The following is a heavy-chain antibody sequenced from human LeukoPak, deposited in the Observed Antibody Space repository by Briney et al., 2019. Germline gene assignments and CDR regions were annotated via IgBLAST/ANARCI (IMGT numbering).Heavy chain of an antibody. D-gene: IGHD3-10*02. CDR3: ARDYVTTAPDY. V-gene: IGHV3-21*01. Sequence: GGSLRLSCAASGFAFTAYGMNWVRQAPGKGLEWLSYIGPGPSRTYYADSVRGRFVISRDDAMNSLYLQMSSLRAEDTAVYYCARDYVTTAPDYGGPGTLVTVSS. CDR2: IGPGPSRT. CDR1: GFAFTAYG. J-gene: IGHJ4*02.